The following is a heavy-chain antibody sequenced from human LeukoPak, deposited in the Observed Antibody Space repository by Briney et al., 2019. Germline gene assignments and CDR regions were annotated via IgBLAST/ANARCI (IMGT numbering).Heavy chain of an antibody. J-gene: IGHJ4*02. CDR3: ARFGADSYGYKYYFDH. D-gene: IGHD3-16*01. V-gene: IGHV4-59*08. CDR1: GGSISSYY. Sequence: SETLSLTCTVSGGSISSYYWSWIRQPPGKGLEWIGYISYSGNTNSNPSLKSRVTISIDTSKNQFSLRLRSVTAADTAVYYCARFGADSYGYKYYFDHWGQGILVTVSS. CDR2: ISYSGNT.